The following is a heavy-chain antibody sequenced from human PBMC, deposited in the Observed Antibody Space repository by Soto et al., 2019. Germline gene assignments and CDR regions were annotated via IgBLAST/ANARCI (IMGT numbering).Heavy chain of an antibody. CDR2: IWYDGSNK. CDR3: ARGGINYDILTGYYNVIERIYYFDY. CDR1: GFTFSSYG. Sequence: GGSLRLSCAASGFTFSSYGMHWVRQAPGKGLEWVAVIWYDGSNKYYADSVKGRFTISRDNSKNTLYLQMNSLRAEDTAVYYCARGGINYDILTGYYNVIERIYYFDYWGQGTLVTVSS. D-gene: IGHD3-9*01. J-gene: IGHJ4*02. V-gene: IGHV3-33*01.